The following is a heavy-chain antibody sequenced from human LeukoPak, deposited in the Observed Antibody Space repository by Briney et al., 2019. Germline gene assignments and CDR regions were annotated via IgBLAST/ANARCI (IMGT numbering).Heavy chain of an antibody. D-gene: IGHD6-19*01. CDR1: GFTFSSYT. CDR2: ISSRSSYI. V-gene: IGHV3-21*01. Sequence: GGSLRLSCAASGFTFSSYTMNWVRQAPGKGLEWVSSISSRSSYIYYADSVKGRFTISRDNFKNTLYLQMNSLRAEDTAVYYCAKGSSSGWYVLDYWGQGTLVTVSS. J-gene: IGHJ4*02. CDR3: AKGSSSGWYVLDY.